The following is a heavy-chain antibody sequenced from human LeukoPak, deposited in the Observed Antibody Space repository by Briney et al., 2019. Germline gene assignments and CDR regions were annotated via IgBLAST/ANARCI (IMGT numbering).Heavy chain of an antibody. CDR2: ISGSGGTT. Sequence: GGSLRLSCAASGFTFRSDAMSWVRQAPGKGLEWVSGISGSGGTTYFADSVKGRFTISRDNSKNTLYLQMNSLRAEDTAVYYCAKHHCSSTSCYRVFDFWGQGTLVTVSS. D-gene: IGHD2-2*02. J-gene: IGHJ4*02. CDR3: AKHHCSSTSCYRVFDF. V-gene: IGHV3-23*01. CDR1: GFTFRSDA.